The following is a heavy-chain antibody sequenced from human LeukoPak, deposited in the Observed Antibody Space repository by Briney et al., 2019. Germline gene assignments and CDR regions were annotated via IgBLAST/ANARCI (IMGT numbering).Heavy chain of an antibody. V-gene: IGHV1-18*01. Sequence: ASVKVSCKASGYIFTSYGISWVRQAPGQGLEWMGWISAYNGNTNYAQKLQGRVTMTTDTSTSTAYMELRSLRSDDTAVYYCASLPGYSSGWYYFDYWGQGTLVTVSS. CDR3: ASLPGYSSGWYYFDY. D-gene: IGHD6-19*01. CDR2: ISAYNGNT. J-gene: IGHJ4*02. CDR1: GYIFTSYG.